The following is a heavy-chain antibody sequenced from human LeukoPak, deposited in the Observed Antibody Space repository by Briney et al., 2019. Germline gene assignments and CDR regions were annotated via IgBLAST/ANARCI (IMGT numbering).Heavy chain of an antibody. CDR1: GFTFSSYA. CDR3: AKGEKKWLARQPDY. CDR2: ISGSGDT. Sequence: PGGSLRLSCAASGFTFSSYAMGWVRQAPGKGLEWVSAISGSGDTYYADSVKGRFTISRDNSKNTLYLQMNSLRAEDTAFYYCAKGEKKWLARQPDYWGQGTLVTVSS. V-gene: IGHV3-23*01. J-gene: IGHJ4*02. D-gene: IGHD6-19*01.